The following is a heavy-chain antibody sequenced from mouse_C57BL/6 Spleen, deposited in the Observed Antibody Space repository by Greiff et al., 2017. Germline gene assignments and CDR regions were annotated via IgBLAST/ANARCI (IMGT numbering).Heavy chain of an antibody. CDR1: GYTFTSHT. CDR3: ARDDYRLDY. CDR2: INPSSGYT. Sequence: VQLQQSGAELARPGASVKMSCKASGYTFTSHTMHWVKQRPGQGLEWIGYINPSSGYTKYNQKFKDKATLTADKSSSTAYLQLSSLTSEDSAVYYCARDDYRLDYWGPGTTLTVSS. J-gene: IGHJ2*01. D-gene: IGHD2-4*01. V-gene: IGHV1-4*01.